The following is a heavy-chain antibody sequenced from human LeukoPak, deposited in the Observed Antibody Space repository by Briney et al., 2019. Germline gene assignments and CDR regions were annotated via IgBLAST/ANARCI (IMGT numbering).Heavy chain of an antibody. CDR1: GFTFNTYA. Sequence: PGGSLRLSCAASGFTFNTYAMSWVRQAPWKGLEWVSAISDSGGRTYYADSVKGRFTVSRDNSKNTLYLQLNSLRAEDTAVYYCAKRPPFDYWGQGTLVTVSS. V-gene: IGHV3-23*01. J-gene: IGHJ4*02. CDR2: ISDSGGRT. CDR3: AKRPPFDY. D-gene: IGHD1-14*01.